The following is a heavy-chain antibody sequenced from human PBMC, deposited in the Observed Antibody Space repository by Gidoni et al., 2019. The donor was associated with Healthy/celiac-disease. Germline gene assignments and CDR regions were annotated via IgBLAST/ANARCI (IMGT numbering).Heavy chain of an antibody. CDR2: ISSSSSTI. J-gene: IGHJ4*02. V-gene: IGHV3-48*02. CDR1: GLPFSSDS. CDR3: ARKGGYSYGYGYYFDY. D-gene: IGHD5-18*01. Sequence: EVQLVESGGGLVQPGGSLRLSCAASGLPFSSDSMNWVRQAPGKGLEWVSYISSSSSTIYYADSVKGRFTISRDNAKNSLYLQMNSLRDEDTAVYYCARKGGYSYGYGYYFDYWGQGTLVTVSS.